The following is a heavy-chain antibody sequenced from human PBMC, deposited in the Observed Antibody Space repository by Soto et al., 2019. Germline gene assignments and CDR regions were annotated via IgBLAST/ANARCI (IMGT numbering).Heavy chain of an antibody. CDR2: IIPILGIA. D-gene: IGHD3-3*01. J-gene: IGHJ6*03. CDR3: ASGSVPDVLRFLEWLSDYYYYMDV. V-gene: IGHV1-69*02. CDR1: GGTFSSYT. Sequence: GASVKVSCKASGGTFSSYTISWVRQAPGQGLEWMGRIIPILGIANYAQKFQGRVTITADKSTSTAYMELSSLRSEDTAVYYCASGSVPDVLRFLEWLSDYYYYMDVWGKGTTVTVSS.